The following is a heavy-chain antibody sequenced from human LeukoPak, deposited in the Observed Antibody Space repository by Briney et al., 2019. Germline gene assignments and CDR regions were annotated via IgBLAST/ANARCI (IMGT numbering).Heavy chain of an antibody. J-gene: IGHJ4*02. CDR2: ISYDGSNK. D-gene: IGHD3-22*01. CDR1: GFTFSSYA. Sequence: PGGSLRLSCAASGFTFSSYAMHWVRQAPGKGLEWVAVISYDGSNKYYADSVKGRFTISRDNSKNTLYLQMNSLRAEDTAVYYCARTGPAYDSSGQPLHWGQGTLVTVSS. CDR3: ARTGPAYDSSGQPLH. V-gene: IGHV3-30*04.